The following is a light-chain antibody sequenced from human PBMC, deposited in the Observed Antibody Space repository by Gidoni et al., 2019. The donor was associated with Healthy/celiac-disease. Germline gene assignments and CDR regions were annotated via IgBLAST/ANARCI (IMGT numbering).Light chain of an antibody. J-gene: IGKJ1*01. V-gene: IGKV3-15*01. CDR3: QQYNNWPRT. CDR1: QSVSSN. CDR2: GAS. Sequence: IVMTQSPDTRSVAPGERATLSCRASQSVSSNLAWYQQKPGQAPRLLIYGASTRATGIPARFSGSGSGTEFTLTISSLQSEDCAVYYCQQYNNWPRTFGQGTKVEIK.